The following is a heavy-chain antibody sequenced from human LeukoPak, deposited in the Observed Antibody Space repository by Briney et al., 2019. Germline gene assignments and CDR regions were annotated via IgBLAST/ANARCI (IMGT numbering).Heavy chain of an antibody. CDR2: ISGNGGST. D-gene: IGHD5-12*01. J-gene: IGHJ4*02. Sequence: GGSLRLSCAASGFTFSSYAMSWVRQAPGKGLEWVSAISGNGGSTYYADSVKGRFTISRDNSKNTLYLQMNSLRAEDTAVYYCAKDPTPTWIWAFDYWGQGTLVTVSS. V-gene: IGHV3-23*01. CDR1: GFTFSSYA. CDR3: AKDPTPTWIWAFDY.